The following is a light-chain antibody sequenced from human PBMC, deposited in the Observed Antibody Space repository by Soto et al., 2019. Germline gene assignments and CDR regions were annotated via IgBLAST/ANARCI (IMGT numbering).Light chain of an antibody. CDR1: TSDVGGYDY. CDR3: SSYTDSSTLHVV. CDR2: DVS. V-gene: IGLV2-14*01. J-gene: IGLJ2*01. Sequence: QSALTQPASVSGSPGQSITISCTGTTSDVGGYDYVSWYQQHPGKAPKLMIYDVSNRPSGVSNRFSGSKSGNTASLTISGLQTEDEADYYCSSYTDSSTLHVVFGGGTQLTVL.